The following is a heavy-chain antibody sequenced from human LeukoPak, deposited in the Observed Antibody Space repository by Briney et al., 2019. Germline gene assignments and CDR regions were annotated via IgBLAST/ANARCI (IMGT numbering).Heavy chain of an antibody. Sequence: GGSLTLSCAASGFTFSSYWMHWVRQAPGKGLVWVSRINSDGSSTLYADSVKGRFTIARDNDKNTLYLQMDSLRAEDTAVYYCAREGVWRQQLVDYDYGMDVWGQGTTVTVSS. D-gene: IGHD6-13*01. CDR3: AREGVWRQQLVDYDYGMDV. V-gene: IGHV3-74*01. CDR2: INSDGSST. CDR1: GFTFSSYW. J-gene: IGHJ6*02.